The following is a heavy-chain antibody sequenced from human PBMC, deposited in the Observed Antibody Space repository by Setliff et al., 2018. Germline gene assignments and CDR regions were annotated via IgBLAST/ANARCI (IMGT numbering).Heavy chain of an antibody. D-gene: IGHD3-22*01. CDR1: GFTFSAHY. CDR2: IRNKDNSYTT. J-gene: IGHJ1*01. V-gene: IGHV3-72*01. CDR3: TRDFWPESSGFAFGQ. Sequence: GGSLRLSCAASGFTFSAHYMDWLRQAPGKGLEWVGRIRNKDNSYTTEYAASVKGRFTISRDDSKSIAYLRMNSLKIEDTAVYYCTRDFWPESSGFAFGQWGQGTWSPSPQ.